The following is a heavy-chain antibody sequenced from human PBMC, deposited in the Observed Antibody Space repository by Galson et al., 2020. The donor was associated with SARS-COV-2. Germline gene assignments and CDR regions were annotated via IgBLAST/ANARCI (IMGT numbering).Heavy chain of an antibody. CDR2: ISALNGDT. V-gene: IGHV1-18*01. Sequence: ASVKVSFTASRYTFSNYGISWLRQAPGQGRKWVGWISALNGDTKYAQRLQGRVTMTTDTSTNTAYMELRSLRSDDTAVYFCARSLRYRWFDPWGQGTLVTVSS. J-gene: IGHJ5*02. CDR1: RYTFSNYG. D-gene: IGHD2-2*01. CDR3: ARSLRYRWFDP.